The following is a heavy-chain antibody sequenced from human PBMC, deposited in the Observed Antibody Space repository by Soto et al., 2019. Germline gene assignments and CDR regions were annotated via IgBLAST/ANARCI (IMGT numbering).Heavy chain of an antibody. V-gene: IGHV2-5*01. D-gene: IGHD5-12*01. J-gene: IGHJ5*02. CDR3: ARGVLHRWQGSGYYGAAS. CDR2: IYWNDNE. CDR1: GFSLTTTDMG. Sequence: QITLKESGPTLVKPTQTLTLTCSFTGFSLTTTDMGVGWIRQPPGKALEWLALIYWNDNEHYSPSLKSRLTISKYTAKNEVVLTTTDLDPMDTATSYCARGVLHRWQGSGYYGAASWGQGTLVTVSS.